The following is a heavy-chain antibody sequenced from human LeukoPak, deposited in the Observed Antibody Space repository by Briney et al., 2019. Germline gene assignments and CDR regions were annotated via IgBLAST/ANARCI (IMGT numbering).Heavy chain of an antibody. CDR1: GFTFSTYA. V-gene: IGHV3-23*01. CDR2: IGGGGPTT. J-gene: IGHJ4*02. D-gene: IGHD2-21*01. Sequence: PGGSLRLSRAASGFTFSTYAMNWVRQAPAKGLEWVSTIGGGGPTTDYADSVKDRFTISRDNSKNTLYLQMNSLRAEDTAVYFCARGFLGGADQYFDSWGQGTLDTV. CDR3: ARGFLGGADQYFDS.